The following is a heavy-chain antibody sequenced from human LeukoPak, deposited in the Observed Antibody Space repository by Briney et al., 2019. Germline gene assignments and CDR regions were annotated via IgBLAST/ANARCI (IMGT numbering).Heavy chain of an antibody. CDR1: GGSISSGGYS. V-gene: IGHV4-30-4*07. CDR3: AREGVAAASTDPYFDY. J-gene: IGHJ4*02. D-gene: IGHD6-13*01. Sequence: PSETLSLTCAVSGGSISSGGYSWSWIRQPPGKGLEWIGFIYYSGSTYYNPSLKSRVTISVDTSKNQFSLKLSSVTAADTAVYYCAREGVAAASTDPYFDYWGQGTLVTVSS. CDR2: IYYSGST.